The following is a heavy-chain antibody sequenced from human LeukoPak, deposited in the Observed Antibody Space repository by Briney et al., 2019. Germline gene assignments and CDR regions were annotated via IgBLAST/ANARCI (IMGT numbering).Heavy chain of an antibody. J-gene: IGHJ4*02. CDR3: ARSAADGDYEDN. D-gene: IGHD4-17*01. CDR1: GYTFTGYY. Sequence: ASVKVSCKASGYTFTGYYMHWVRQAPGQGLEWMGWINPNSGGTNYAQKFQGRVTMTRDTSISTAYMELSRLRSDGTAVYYCARSAADGDYEDNWGQGTLVTVSS. V-gene: IGHV1-2*02. CDR2: INPNSGGT.